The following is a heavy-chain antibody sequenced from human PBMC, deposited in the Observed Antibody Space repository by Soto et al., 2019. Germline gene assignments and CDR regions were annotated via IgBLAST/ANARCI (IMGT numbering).Heavy chain of an antibody. CDR2: IYYSGST. CDR3: ARCSGYYPRYFDY. Sequence: SETLSLTCTVSGGSISSGGYYWSWIRQHPGKGLEWIGYIYYSGSTYYNPSLKSRVTISVDTSKNQFSLKLSSVTAADTAVYYCARCSGYYPRYFDYWGQGTLVTVSS. CDR1: GGSISSGGYY. V-gene: IGHV4-31*03. D-gene: IGHD3-22*01. J-gene: IGHJ4*02.